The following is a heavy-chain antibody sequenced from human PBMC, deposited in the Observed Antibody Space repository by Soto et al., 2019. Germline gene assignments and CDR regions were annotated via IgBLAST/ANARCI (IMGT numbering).Heavy chain of an antibody. CDR3: AGGSPAGFDVPH. V-gene: IGHV3-30*04. Sequence: QVQLVESGGGAVQPGRSLRLSCAASGLRLDNYAMHWVRQAPGKGLEWVALLAPDENKKSYTDSVRGRFTVSRDDHKNTMYGQMNSLRVDDMAVYYCAGGSPAGFDVPHWGRGTLVIVSS. D-gene: IGHD3-9*01. CDR2: LAPDENKK. J-gene: IGHJ1*01. CDR1: GLRLDNYA.